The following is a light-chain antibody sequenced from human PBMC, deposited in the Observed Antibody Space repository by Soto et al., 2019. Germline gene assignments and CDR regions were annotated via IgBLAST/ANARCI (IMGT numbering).Light chain of an antibody. J-gene: IGLJ2*01. CDR3: GAWDDSLRGKV. Sequence: QSVLTQPPSASGTPGQTVTISCSGSSSNIGHNAVNWYQQLPGTAPKLLISSNNQRPSGVPDRFSGSKSGTSVFLAISGLQSEDEADYYCGAWDDSLRGKVFGGGTKLTVL. CDR2: SNN. CDR1: SSNIGHNA. V-gene: IGLV1-44*01.